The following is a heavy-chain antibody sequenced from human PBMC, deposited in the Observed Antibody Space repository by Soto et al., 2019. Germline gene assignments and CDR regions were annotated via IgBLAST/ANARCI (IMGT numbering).Heavy chain of an antibody. CDR3: ASADYGGKRPYYFDY. D-gene: IGHD4-17*01. J-gene: IGHJ4*02. Sequence: TSEPLSLTCTVSGGSISSGDYYWSWIRQPPGKGLEWIGYIYYSGSTYYNPSLKSRVTISVDTSKNQFALELSSVTAADTAVYYCASADYGGKRPYYFDYWGQGTRVTVSS. CDR2: IYYSGST. V-gene: IGHV4-30-4*01. CDR1: GGSISSGDYY.